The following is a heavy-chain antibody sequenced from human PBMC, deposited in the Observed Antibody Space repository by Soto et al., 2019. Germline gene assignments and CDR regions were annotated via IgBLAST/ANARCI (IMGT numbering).Heavy chain of an antibody. CDR3: ARGYYYYYMDV. V-gene: IGHV4-59*01. Sequence: QVRLQESGPGLVKPSETLSLTCTVSDGSINSDYWSWIRQPPGKGLEGIGYIFYTGSTNYNPALKSRVTIALDKSKNHFSLKLTSVTAADTAVDYCARGYYYYYMDVRGRGTTVTVSS. CDR1: DGSINSDY. CDR2: IFYTGST. J-gene: IGHJ6*03.